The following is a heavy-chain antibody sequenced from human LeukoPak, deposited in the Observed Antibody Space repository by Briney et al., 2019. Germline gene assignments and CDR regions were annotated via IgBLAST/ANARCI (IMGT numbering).Heavy chain of an antibody. D-gene: IGHD1/OR15-1a*01. J-gene: IGHJ6*03. V-gene: IGHV4-61*02. CDR1: GRSISSGNYY. CDR2: IYTSEST. Sequence: SQTLSLTCTVSGRSISSGNYYWSWIRQPAGKGLEWIGRIYTSESTHYNPDLKRRVPISLDTSKTQFLLHLISITAADPTLHYWARPSGNKGGGLDYINVWGKGTPVTVSS. CDR3: ARPSGNKGGGLDYINV.